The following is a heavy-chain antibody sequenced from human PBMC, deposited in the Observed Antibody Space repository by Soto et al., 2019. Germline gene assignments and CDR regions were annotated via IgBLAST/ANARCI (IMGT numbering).Heavy chain of an antibody. J-gene: IGHJ6*02. D-gene: IGHD5-18*01. CDR1: GFTFSNHY. Sequence: QMQLVESGGGLVEPGGSLRLSCEASGFTFSNHYMSWVRQAPGKGLEWISYISRSGSTIYYADSIRGRFTISRDNSKNALYLQMDSLRAEDTAMYYCGRDPELWDENVATRPSTYYSGMDVWGQGTTVTVSS. V-gene: IGHV3-11*01. CDR3: GRDPELWDENVATRPSTYYSGMDV. CDR2: ISRSGSTI.